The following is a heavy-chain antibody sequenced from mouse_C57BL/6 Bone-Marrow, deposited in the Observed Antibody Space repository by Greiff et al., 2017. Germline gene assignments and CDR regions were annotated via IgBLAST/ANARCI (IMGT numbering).Heavy chain of an antibody. CDR3: ARFGYSWYFDV. J-gene: IGHJ1*03. D-gene: IGHD2-3*01. V-gene: IGHV1-64*01. CDR1: GYTFTSYW. CDR2: IHPNSGST. Sequence: QVQLQQPGAELVKPGASVKLSCKASGYTFTSYWMHWVKQRPGQGLKWIGMIHPNSGSTNYNEKFKSKATLTVDKSSSTAYMQLSSLTSEDSAVYYCARFGYSWYFDVWGTGTTVTVSS.